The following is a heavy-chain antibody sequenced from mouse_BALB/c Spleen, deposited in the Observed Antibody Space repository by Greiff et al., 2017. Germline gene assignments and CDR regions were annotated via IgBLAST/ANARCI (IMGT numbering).Heavy chain of an antibody. D-gene: IGHD1-1*02. Sequence: VQLQQSGAELVRPGASVKLSCKASGYSFTSYWMNWVKQRPGQGLEWIGMIHPSDSDTRLNQKFKDKATLTVDKSSSTAYMQLSSPTSEDSAVYYCARIHCGGHYFDYWGQGTTLTVSS. CDR2: IHPSDSDT. CDR1: GYSFTSYW. CDR3: ARIHCGGHYFDY. V-gene: IGHV1-74*01. J-gene: IGHJ2*01.